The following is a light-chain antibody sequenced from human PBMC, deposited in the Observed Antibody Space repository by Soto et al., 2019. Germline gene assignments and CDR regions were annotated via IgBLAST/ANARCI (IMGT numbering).Light chain of an antibody. J-gene: IGLJ1*01. V-gene: IGLV1-47*01. CDR1: SSNIGSNY. Sequence: QSVLTQPPSASGTPGQRVTISCSGSSSNIGSNYVYWYQQLPGTAPKLLIYRNNQRPSGVPDRFPGSKSGTSASLAISGLRSEDEADYYCAAWDDSLSGHYVFGTGTKVTVL. CDR2: RNN. CDR3: AAWDDSLSGHYV.